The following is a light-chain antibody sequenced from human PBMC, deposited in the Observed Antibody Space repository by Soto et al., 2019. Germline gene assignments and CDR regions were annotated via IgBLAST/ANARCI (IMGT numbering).Light chain of an antibody. CDR2: GAS. V-gene: IGKV3-15*01. J-gene: IGKJ1*01. Sequence: EIVMTQSPATLSVSPGGRAPLSCRARQSISDTLAWYQQKPGQAPRLLIHGASTRAPGFPARFSGSGSGTDFTLTISRLEPEDFAVYYCQQYDTSPRTFGQGTKV. CDR1: QSISDT. CDR3: QQYDTSPRT.